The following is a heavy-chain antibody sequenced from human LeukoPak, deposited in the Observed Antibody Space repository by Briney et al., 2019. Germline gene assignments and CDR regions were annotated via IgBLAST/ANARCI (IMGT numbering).Heavy chain of an antibody. D-gene: IGHD6-19*01. J-gene: IGHJ3*02. Sequence: GGSLRLSCAASGFTFDDYAMDWVRQAPGKGLEWVSGISWNSGSIGYADSVKGRFTISRDNAKNSLYLQMNSLRAEDTALYYCAKVKTKAVAASGAFDIWGQGTMVTVSS. CDR1: GFTFDDYA. CDR3: AKVKTKAVAASGAFDI. CDR2: ISWNSGSI. V-gene: IGHV3-9*01.